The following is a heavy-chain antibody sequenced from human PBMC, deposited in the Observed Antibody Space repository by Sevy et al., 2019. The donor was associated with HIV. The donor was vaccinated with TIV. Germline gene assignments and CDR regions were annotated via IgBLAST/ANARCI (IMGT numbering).Heavy chain of an antibody. CDR2: IRSGSSYI. J-gene: IGHJ6*01. D-gene: IGHD3-10*01. CDR3: AKDGAYYGSEGMDV. V-gene: IGHV3-21*01. CDR1: GFTFSYYD. Sequence: GGSLRLSCAASGFTFSYYDLNWVRQAPGKGLEWVSSIRSGSSYIYYADSVKGRFTISSDNAENSLFLQMNSLRAEDTAVYYCAKDGAYYGSEGMDVWGQGTTVTVSS.